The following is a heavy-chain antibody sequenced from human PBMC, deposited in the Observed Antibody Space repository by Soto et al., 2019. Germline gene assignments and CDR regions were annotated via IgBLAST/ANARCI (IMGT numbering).Heavy chain of an antibody. V-gene: IGHV4-30-4*01. D-gene: IGHD3-22*01. CDR1: GGSISSGDYY. Sequence: SETLSLTCTVSGGSISSGDYYWSWIRQPPGKGLEWIGYIYYSGSTYYNPSLRSRVTISVDTSKNQFSLKLSSVTAADTAVYYCARDISVVTNAFEIWGQGTMVTVSS. CDR3: ARDISVVTNAFEI. CDR2: IYYSGST. J-gene: IGHJ3*02.